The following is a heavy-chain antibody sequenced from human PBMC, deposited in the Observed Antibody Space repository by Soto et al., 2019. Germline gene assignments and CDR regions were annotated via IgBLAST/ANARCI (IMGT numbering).Heavy chain of an antibody. J-gene: IGHJ6*02. Sequence: GESLKISCAASGFRFSDFYMDWVRQAPGKGLEWVGRSRNKNNNFSTQYAASVEGRFTISRHDSQNILFLQMSSLTVEDTAIYYCALNYYGLDVLGQGATVTVSS. V-gene: IGHV3-72*01. CDR1: GFRFSDFY. CDR2: SRNKNNNFST. CDR3: ALNYYGLDV.